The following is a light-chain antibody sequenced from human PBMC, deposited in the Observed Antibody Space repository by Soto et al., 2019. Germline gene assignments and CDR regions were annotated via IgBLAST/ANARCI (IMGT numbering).Light chain of an antibody. CDR3: QSYDSSVSAVV. V-gene: IGLV1-40*01. CDR2: HND. CDR1: SSNIGADYD. J-gene: IGLJ2*01. Sequence: QPVLTQPPSVSGAPGQRVTISCTASSSNIGADYDVHWYQHLPGTAPKLLIYHNDNRPSGVPDRFSGSKSGTSASLAITGLQAEDEADYYCQSYDSSVSAVVFGGGTKLTVL.